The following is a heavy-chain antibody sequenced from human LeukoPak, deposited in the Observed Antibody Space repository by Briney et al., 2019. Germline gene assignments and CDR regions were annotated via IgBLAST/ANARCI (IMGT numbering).Heavy chain of an antibody. CDR1: GFTFSSYA. CDR2: ISGSGGST. D-gene: IGHD2-2*01. V-gene: IGHV3-23*01. J-gene: IGHJ6*02. Sequence: GALRLSCAASGFTFSSYAMSWVRQAPGKGLEWVSAISGSGGSTYYVDSVKGRFTISRDNSKNTLYLQMNSLRAEDTAVYYCARDQCSSTSCYSDYGMDVWGQGTTVTVSS. CDR3: ARDQCSSTSCYSDYGMDV.